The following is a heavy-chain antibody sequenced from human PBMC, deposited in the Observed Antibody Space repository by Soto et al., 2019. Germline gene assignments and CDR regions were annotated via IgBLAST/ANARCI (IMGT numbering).Heavy chain of an antibody. CDR3: ARSEKYGDYGIDY. Sequence: QVQLQESGPGLVKPSQTLSLPCTVSGGSISSGGYYWSWIRQHPGKGLEWIGYSYYSGSTNYNPSHNRRVTISVDTSKNQVSLKLSSVTAADTAVYYCARSEKYGDYGIDYWGQGTLVTVSS. V-gene: IGHV4-31*03. CDR1: GGSISSGGYY. J-gene: IGHJ4*02. D-gene: IGHD4-17*01. CDR2: SYYSGST.